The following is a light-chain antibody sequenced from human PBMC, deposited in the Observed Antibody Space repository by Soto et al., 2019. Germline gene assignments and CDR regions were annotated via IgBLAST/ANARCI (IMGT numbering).Light chain of an antibody. CDR1: SSDVGGYNY. J-gene: IGLJ2*01. CDR2: GVT. Sequence: QSVLTQPRSVSGSPGQSVTISCTGTSSDVGGYNYVSWYQHHPAKAPKLLIYGVTKRPSGVPDRFSGSKSGNTASLTISGLQGDDEADYHCCSYAGSYTFVFGGGTKLTVL. CDR3: CSYAGSYTFV. V-gene: IGLV2-11*01.